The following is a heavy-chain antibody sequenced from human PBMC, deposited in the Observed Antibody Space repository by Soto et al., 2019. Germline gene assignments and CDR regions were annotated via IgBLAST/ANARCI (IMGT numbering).Heavy chain of an antibody. CDR2: MNPNSGNT. V-gene: IGHV1-8*01. D-gene: IGHD5-18*01. J-gene: IGHJ6*02. CDR3: ARGKLWLHYYYYGMDV. CDR1: GYTFTSYD. Sequence: QVQLVQSGAEVKKPGASVKVSSKASGYTFTSYDINWVRQATGQGLEWMGWMNPNSGNTGYAQKFQGRVTMTRNTSISTAYMELSSLRSEDTAVYYCARGKLWLHYYYYGMDVWGQGTTVTVSS.